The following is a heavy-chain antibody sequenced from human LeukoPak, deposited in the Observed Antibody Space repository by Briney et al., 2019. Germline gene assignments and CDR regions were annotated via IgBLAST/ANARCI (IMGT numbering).Heavy chain of an antibody. CDR1: GFTFSSYA. Sequence: PGGSLRLSCAASGFTFSSYAMSWVRQAPGKGLEWVSAISGSGGSTYYADSVKARFTISRDNSKHTLYLQMGSLRTEDMAVYYCARAATVTAASAFGYWGQGPLVTVSS. CDR2: ISGSGGST. J-gene: IGHJ4*02. CDR3: ARAATVTAASAFGY. D-gene: IGHD4-17*01. V-gene: IGHV3-23*01.